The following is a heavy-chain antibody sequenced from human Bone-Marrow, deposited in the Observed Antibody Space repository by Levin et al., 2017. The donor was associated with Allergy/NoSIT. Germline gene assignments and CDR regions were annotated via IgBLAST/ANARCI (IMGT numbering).Heavy chain of an antibody. CDR3: ARVGHCSGGSCYGDY. V-gene: IGHV3-11*01. Sequence: GESLKISCAASGFTFSDYYMSWIRQAPGKGLEWVSYISSSGSTIYYADSVKGRFTISRDNAKNSLYLQMNSLRAEDTAVYYCARVGHCSGGSCYGDYWGQGTLVTVSS. CDR1: GFTFSDYY. J-gene: IGHJ4*02. CDR2: ISSSGSTI. D-gene: IGHD2-15*01.